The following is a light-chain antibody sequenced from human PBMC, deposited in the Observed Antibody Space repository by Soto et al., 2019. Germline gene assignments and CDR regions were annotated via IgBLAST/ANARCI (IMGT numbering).Light chain of an antibody. CDR2: DVT. CDR1: SSDVCGYNY. J-gene: IGLJ1*01. CDR3: SSYTSSSARKYV. Sequence: QSVLTQPASVSGSPGQSITISCTGASSDVCGYNYVSWYQQHPGKAPKVMIYDVTNRPSGVSSRFSGSKSGNTASLTISGLQAEDEADYYCSSYTSSSARKYVFGTGTKVTVL. V-gene: IGLV2-14*03.